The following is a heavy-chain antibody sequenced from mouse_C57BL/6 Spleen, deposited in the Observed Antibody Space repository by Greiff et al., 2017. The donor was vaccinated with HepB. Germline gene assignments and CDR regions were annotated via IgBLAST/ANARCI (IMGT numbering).Heavy chain of an antibody. CDR3: TRDHDYSAWFAY. D-gene: IGHD1-1*01. CDR1: GFTFSSYA. CDR2: ISSGGDYI. Sequence: EVQLVESGEGLVKPGGSLKLSCAASGFTFSSYAMSWVRQTPEKRLEWVAYISSGGDYIYYADTVKGRFTISRDNARNTLYLQMSSLKSEDTAMYYFTRDHDYSAWFAYWGQGTLVTVSA. V-gene: IGHV5-9-1*02. J-gene: IGHJ3*01.